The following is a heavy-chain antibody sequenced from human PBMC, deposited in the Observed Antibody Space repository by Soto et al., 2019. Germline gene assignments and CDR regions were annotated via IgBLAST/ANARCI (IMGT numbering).Heavy chain of an antibody. J-gene: IGHJ4*02. CDR3: ARGENRNDADLDY. Sequence: QVQLVESGGGVVQPGRSLRLSCAASGFTFSSYGMHWVRQAPGKGLEWVAVIWYDGSNKYYADSVKGRFTISRDNSKNTLYLQMNSLRAEDTAVYYCARGENRNDADLDYWGQGTLVTVSS. V-gene: IGHV3-33*01. D-gene: IGHD1-1*01. CDR1: GFTFSSYG. CDR2: IWYDGSNK.